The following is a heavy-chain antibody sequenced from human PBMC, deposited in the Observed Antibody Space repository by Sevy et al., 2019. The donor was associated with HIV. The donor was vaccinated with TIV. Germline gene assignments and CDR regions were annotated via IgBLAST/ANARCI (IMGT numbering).Heavy chain of an antibody. CDR3: AGAGGDTAYAMDV. J-gene: IGHJ6*02. CDR1: GFTFSSYS. V-gene: IGHV3-48*01. D-gene: IGHD2-21*01. CDR2: ISSSSSTI. Sequence: GGSLRLSCAASGFTFSSYSMNWVRQAPGKGLEWVSYISSSSSTILNADSVKGRFTNSRDNAKNSLFLQMNSLRAEDTAVYYCAGAGGDTAYAMDVWGQGTTVTVSS.